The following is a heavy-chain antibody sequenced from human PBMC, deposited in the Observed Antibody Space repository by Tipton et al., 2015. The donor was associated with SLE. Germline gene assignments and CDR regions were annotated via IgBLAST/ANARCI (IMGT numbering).Heavy chain of an antibody. CDR1: GFTFSSYE. CDR2: ISSSGTSI. D-gene: IGHD5-12*01. CDR3: ARDLKNSGNDRRHFDY. V-gene: IGHV3-48*03. J-gene: IGHJ4*02. Sequence: VQLVQSGGGLVQPGGSLRLSCAASGFTFSSYEMNWVRQAPGKGLEWVSYISSSGTSIYYADSVKGRFTISRDNAKNSLYLQMNSLRAEDTAVYYCARDLKNSGNDRRHFDYWGQGTLVTVSS.